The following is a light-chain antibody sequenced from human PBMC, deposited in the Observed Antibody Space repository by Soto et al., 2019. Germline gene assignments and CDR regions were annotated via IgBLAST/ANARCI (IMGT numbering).Light chain of an antibody. CDR2: EVS. V-gene: IGLV2-8*01. Sequence: QSVLTQPPSASGSPGQSVTISCIGTSSDVGGYNYVSWYQQHPGKAPKLMIYEVSKRPSGVPDRFSVSKSGNTASLTVSGLQAEDEADYYCSSYAASNNLGVFGGGTKLPVL. CDR1: SSDVGGYNY. CDR3: SSYAASNNLGV. J-gene: IGLJ2*01.